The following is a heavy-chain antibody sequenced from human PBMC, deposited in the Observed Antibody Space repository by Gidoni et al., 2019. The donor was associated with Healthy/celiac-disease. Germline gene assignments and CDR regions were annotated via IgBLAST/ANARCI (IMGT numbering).Heavy chain of an antibody. CDR2: INHSGST. V-gene: IGHV4-34*01. D-gene: IGHD3-10*01. CDR1: GGSFSGYY. Sequence: QVQLQQWGAGLLKPSETLSLTCAVYGGSFSGYYWSWIRQPPGKGLEWIGEINHSGSTNYNPSLKSRVTISVDTSKNQFSLKLSSVTAADTAVYYCARLSSGRYRGGGYYYYYYMDVWGKGTTVTVSS. J-gene: IGHJ6*03. CDR3: ARLSSGRYRGGGYYYYYYMDV.